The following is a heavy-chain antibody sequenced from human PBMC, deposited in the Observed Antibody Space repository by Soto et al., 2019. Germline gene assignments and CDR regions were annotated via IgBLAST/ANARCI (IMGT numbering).Heavy chain of an antibody. Sequence: CETLSITYVVSGGSFSGYCWRWIRQTPGMGLEWIGEVDHRGSTTYNPSLKNRASISIDSSKNLFSLELTSVTAADTALYFCARYEYGNSLYGVDVWGQGTRVTVSS. J-gene: IGHJ6*02. D-gene: IGHD1-7*01. CDR3: ARYEYGNSLYGVDV. CDR2: VDHRGST. CDR1: GGSFSGYC. V-gene: IGHV4-34*01.